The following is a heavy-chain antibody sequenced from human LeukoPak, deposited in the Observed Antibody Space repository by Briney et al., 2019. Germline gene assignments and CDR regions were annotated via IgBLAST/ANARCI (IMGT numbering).Heavy chain of an antibody. V-gene: IGHV4-59*01. D-gene: IGHD6-6*01. J-gene: IGHJ4*02. CDR2: IYNSGST. CDR3: ARDAEYSRGFDY. Sequence: PSETLSLTCTVSGGSISSYYWSWIRQPPGKGLEWIGYIYNSGSTNYNPSLKSRVTISVDTSKNQFSLKLSSVTAADTAVYYCARDAEYSRGFDYWGQGTLVTVSS. CDR1: GGSISSYY.